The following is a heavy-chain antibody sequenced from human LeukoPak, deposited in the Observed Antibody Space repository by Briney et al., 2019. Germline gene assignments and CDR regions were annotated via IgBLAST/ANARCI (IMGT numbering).Heavy chain of an antibody. CDR3: ARQGGIAVAGT. V-gene: IGHV4-38-2*01. CDR1: GYSISSGYY. Sequence: SETLSLTCAVSGYSISSGYYWGWIRQPPGKGLEWIGSIYHSGSTYYNPSLKSRVTISVDTSKNQFSLKLSPVTAADTAVYYCARQGGIAVAGTWGQGTLVTVSS. J-gene: IGHJ4*02. D-gene: IGHD6-19*01. CDR2: IYHSGST.